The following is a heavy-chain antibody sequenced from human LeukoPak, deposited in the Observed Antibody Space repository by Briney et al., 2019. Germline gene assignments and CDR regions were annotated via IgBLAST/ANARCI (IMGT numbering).Heavy chain of an antibody. D-gene: IGHD5-18*01. Sequence: SETLSLTCGVSGGSFSSGGYSWSWIRQPPGKAPVWFGYIFRTGTTYYNPSLKSRVTISIDTSKNQFSLRLRSVTAADTAIYYCARQVGQLWLDYWGQGTLVTVSS. CDR3: ARQVGQLWLDY. J-gene: IGHJ4*02. CDR2: IFRTGTT. CDR1: GGSFSSGGYS. V-gene: IGHV4-30-4*07.